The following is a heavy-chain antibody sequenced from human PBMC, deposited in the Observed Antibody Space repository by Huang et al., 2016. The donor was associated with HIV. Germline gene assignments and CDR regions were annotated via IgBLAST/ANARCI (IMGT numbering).Heavy chain of an antibody. CDR3: ATDKWSWLTHSFHV. Sequence: EFHLLESGGNLAHPGGSLRLSCADSGFAFNTFAMDWVRQAAGKGLVWVSTLSGGGGSIYYSDSVKCRFSISRDNSKNTLYLQLNNLTVDDTAVYYCATDKWSWLTHSFHVWGQGTLVAVSS. V-gene: IGHV3-23*01. D-gene: IGHD1-26*01. CDR1: GFAFNTFA. CDR2: LSGGGGSI. J-gene: IGHJ3*01.